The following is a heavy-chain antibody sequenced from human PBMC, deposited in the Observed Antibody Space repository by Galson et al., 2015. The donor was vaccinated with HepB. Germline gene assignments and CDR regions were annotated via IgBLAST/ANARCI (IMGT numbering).Heavy chain of an antibody. D-gene: IGHD3-10*01. V-gene: IGHV1-69*02. Sequence: SVKVSCKASGGTFSSYTISWVRQAPGQGLEWMGRIIPILGIANYAQKFQGRVTITADKSTSTAYMELSSLRSEDTAVYYCASLPGGYQKNYYYGMDVWGQGTTVTVSS. CDR2: IIPILGIA. CDR3: ASLPGGYQKNYYYGMDV. CDR1: GGTFSSYT. J-gene: IGHJ6*02.